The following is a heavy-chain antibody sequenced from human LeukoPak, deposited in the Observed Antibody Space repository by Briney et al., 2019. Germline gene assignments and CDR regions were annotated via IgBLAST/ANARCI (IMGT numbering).Heavy chain of an antibody. D-gene: IGHD2-15*01. CDR3: ARDCGGGSCYGPYDAFDI. CDR1: GFTFSSYE. J-gene: IGHJ3*02. V-gene: IGHV3-48*03. CDR2: ISSSGGTI. Sequence: GGSLRLSCAASGFTFSSYEMNWVRQAPGKGLEWVSYISSSGGTIYYADSVKGRFTISRDNAKNSLYLQMNSLRAEDTAVYYCARDCGGGSCYGPYDAFDIWGQGTMVTVSS.